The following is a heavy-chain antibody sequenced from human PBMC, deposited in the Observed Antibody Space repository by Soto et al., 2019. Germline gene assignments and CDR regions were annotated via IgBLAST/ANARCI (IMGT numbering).Heavy chain of an antibody. D-gene: IGHD6-19*01. Sequence: QVQLQESGPRLVKPSETLSLTCTVSGDSISGYYWSWIRQPAGKGLAWIGRIYASGSTISNPSLRSRVALAVDTSKNQFSLKLNSVTAADTAMYYCARSGYSSGWYTAFDSWSQGTLVTVSS. CDR3: ARSGYSSGWYTAFDS. V-gene: IGHV4-4*07. J-gene: IGHJ4*02. CDR1: GDSISGYY. CDR2: IYASGST.